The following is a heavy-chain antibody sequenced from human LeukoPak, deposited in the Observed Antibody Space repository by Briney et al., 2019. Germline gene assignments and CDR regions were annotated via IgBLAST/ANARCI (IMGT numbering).Heavy chain of an antibody. Sequence: PGGSLRLSCAASGFTFSSYWMHWVRQAPGKGLVWVARINTNGSPTQYADSVKGRFTISRDNAKTTLYLQMNSLRDEDTAVYYCAGDLISDSGSLGYWGQGTLVTVSS. CDR2: INTNGSPT. D-gene: IGHD3-10*01. CDR3: AGDLISDSGSLGY. V-gene: IGHV3-74*01. J-gene: IGHJ4*02. CDR1: GFTFSSYW.